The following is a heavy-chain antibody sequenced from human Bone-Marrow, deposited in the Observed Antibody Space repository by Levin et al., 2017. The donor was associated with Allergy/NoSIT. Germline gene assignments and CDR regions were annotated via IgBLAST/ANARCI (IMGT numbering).Heavy chain of an antibody. V-gene: IGHV1-58*02. D-gene: IGHD5-18*01. Sequence: SVKVSCKASGFTFTSSAMQWVRQARGQRLEWIGWIVVGSGNTNYAQKFQERVTITRDMSTSTAYMELSSLRSEDTAVYYCAADRRYSVYYMDVWGKGTTVTVSS. CDR1: GFTFTSSA. J-gene: IGHJ6*03. CDR3: AADRRYSVYYMDV. CDR2: IVVGSGNT.